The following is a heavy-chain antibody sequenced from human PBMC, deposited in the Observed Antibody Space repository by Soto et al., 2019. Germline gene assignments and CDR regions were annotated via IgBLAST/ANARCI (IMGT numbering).Heavy chain of an antibody. Sequence: QVQLVQSGAEVKKPGASVKVSCKASGYTFTSYGISWVRQAPGQGLEWMGWISAYKGNTNYPQKLQGTVTMTTDTSTSTADMERRSLRPDDTAVNYCARDRKTTVTNGGHWGQGTLVTVSS. CDR2: ISAYKGNT. J-gene: IGHJ4*02. CDR3: ARDRKTTVTNGGH. V-gene: IGHV1-18*01. CDR1: GYTFTSYG. D-gene: IGHD4-17*01.